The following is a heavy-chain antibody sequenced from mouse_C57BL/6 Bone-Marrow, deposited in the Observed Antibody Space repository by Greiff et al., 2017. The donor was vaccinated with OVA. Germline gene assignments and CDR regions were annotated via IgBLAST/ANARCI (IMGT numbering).Heavy chain of an antibody. CDR2: IDPENGDT. CDR1: GFNIKDDY. CDR3: TTTTVGYFDV. D-gene: IGHD1-1*01. J-gene: IGHJ1*03. V-gene: IGHV14-4*01. Sequence: EVQLVESGAELVRPGASVKLSCTASGFNIKDDYMHWVKQRPEQGLEWIGWIDPENGDTEYASKFQGKATITADTSSNTAYLQLSSLTSEDTAVYYCTTTTVGYFDVWGTGTTVTVSS.